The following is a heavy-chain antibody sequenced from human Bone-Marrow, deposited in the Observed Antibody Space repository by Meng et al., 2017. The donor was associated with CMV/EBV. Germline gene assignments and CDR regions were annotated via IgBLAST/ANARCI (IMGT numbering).Heavy chain of an antibody. J-gene: IGHJ4*02. V-gene: IGHV4-31*03. CDR1: GGSISSGGYY. D-gene: IGHD6-13*01. Sequence: LRLSCTVSGGSISSGGYYWSWLRQHPGKGLEWIGYIYYSGSTYYNPSLKSRVTISVDTSKNQFSLKLSSVTAADTAVYYRARETPPGYSSGWYHIDYWGQGTLVTVSS. CDR3: ARETPPGYSSGWYHIDY. CDR2: IYYSGST.